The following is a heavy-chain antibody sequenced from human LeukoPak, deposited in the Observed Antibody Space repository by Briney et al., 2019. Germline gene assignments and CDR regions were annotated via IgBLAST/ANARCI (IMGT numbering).Heavy chain of an antibody. CDR1: GFTFSSYG. D-gene: IGHD3-10*01. J-gene: IGHJ3*02. CDR2: ISYDGSNK. Sequence: PGRSLRLSCAASGFTFSSYGMHWVRQAPGKGLEWVAVISYDGSNKYYADSVKGRFTISRDNSKNTLYLQMNNLRAEDTAVYYCAKDFRWFGELVAFDIWGQGTMVTVSS. V-gene: IGHV3-30*18. CDR3: AKDFRWFGELVAFDI.